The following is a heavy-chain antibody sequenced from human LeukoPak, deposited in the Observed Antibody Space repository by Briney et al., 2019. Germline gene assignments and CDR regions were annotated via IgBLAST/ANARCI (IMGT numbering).Heavy chain of an antibody. CDR3: ARHSIVSGTKNGAFDS. CDR2: VYYSGST. CDR1: GGSIGSYY. V-gene: IGHV4-59*08. J-gene: IGHJ3*01. Sequence: SETLSLTCTVSGGSIGSYYWSWIRRPPGKGLEWIAYVYYSGSTFYNPSLRSRATISVDTSKNQFSLRLTSVTASDWALYYCARHSIVSGTKNGAFDSWGQGTTVTV. D-gene: IGHD6-19*01.